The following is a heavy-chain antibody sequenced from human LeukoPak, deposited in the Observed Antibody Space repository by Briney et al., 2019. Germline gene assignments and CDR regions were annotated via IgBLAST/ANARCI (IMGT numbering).Heavy chain of an antibody. Sequence: ASVKVSCTASGYTFTSYAMNWVRQAPGQGLGWMGWINTNTGNPTYAQGFTGRFVFSLDTSVSTAYLQISSLKAEDTAVYYCARDKGFAAGEGGAFDIWGQGTMVTVSS. D-gene: IGHD3-10*01. CDR2: INTNTGNP. CDR3: ARDKGFAAGEGGAFDI. J-gene: IGHJ3*02. V-gene: IGHV7-4-1*02. CDR1: GYTFTSYA.